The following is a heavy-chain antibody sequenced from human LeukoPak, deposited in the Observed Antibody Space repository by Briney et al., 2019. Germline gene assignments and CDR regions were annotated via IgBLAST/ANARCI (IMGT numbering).Heavy chain of an antibody. V-gene: IGHV3-30*02. CDR3: AKGVRSVWGSYRTQYYFDY. Sequence: GGSLRLSCAASGFTFSSYWMSWVRQAPGKGLEWVAFIRYDGSNKYYADSVKGRFTISRDNFKNTLYLQMNSLRAEDTAVYYCAKGVRSVWGSYRTQYYFDYWGQGTLVTVSS. CDR2: IRYDGSNK. CDR1: GFTFSSYW. J-gene: IGHJ4*02. D-gene: IGHD3-16*02.